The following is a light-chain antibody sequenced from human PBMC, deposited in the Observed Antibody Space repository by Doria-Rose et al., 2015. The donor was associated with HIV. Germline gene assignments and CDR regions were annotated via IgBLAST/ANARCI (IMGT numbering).Light chain of an antibody. V-gene: IGKV3-20*01. J-gene: IGKJ1*01. CDR3: HQYGTSWT. CDR1: QSFSSTY. Sequence: TQSPGTLSLSPGERATLSCRDSQSFSSTYLAWYQQKPGQAHSLLIYDGSTRATGIPDRFSASGSVTDFTLTINRLEPEDFALYYCHQYGTSWTFGQGTKVEI. CDR2: DGS.